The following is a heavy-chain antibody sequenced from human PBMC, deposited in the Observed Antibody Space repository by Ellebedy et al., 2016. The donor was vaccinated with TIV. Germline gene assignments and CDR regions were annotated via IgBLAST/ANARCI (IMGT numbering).Heavy chain of an antibody. Sequence: PGGSLRLSCAASGFTVGRYAMSWVRQAPGKGLEWVSSINNRGNIYDAGSARGRFTISRDDSTSTLFLEMNRLRVEDTAMYYCAKDHESSGWPAFDYWGHGVLVTVSS. V-gene: IGHV3-23*01. CDR3: AKDHESSGWPAFDY. D-gene: IGHD6-19*01. CDR2: INNRGNI. J-gene: IGHJ4*01. CDR1: GFTVGRYA.